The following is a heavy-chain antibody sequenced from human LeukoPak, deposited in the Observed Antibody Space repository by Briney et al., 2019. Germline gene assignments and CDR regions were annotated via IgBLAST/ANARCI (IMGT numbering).Heavy chain of an antibody. CDR1: GCTFSRLA. CDR3: ASLTSYWSGTCLHFDF. D-gene: IGHD2-8*02. J-gene: IGHJ4*02. V-gene: IGHV1-69*06. CDR2: IVPSFGTT. Sequence: ASVKVSCKASGCTFSRLAISWVRQAPGLGLEWMGRIVPSFGTTNYAQNFQGRVTVAADKSTSTAYMELSSLKSEDTAIYFCASLTSYWSGTCLHFDFWVQGTLVTVSS.